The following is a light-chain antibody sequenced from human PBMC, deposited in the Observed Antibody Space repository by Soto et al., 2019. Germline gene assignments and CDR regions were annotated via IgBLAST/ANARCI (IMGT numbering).Light chain of an antibody. J-gene: IGKJ1*01. Sequence: DIQITQSPSSLSASVGDRVTITCRASQDITTYLNWYQQKPGKAPKLLIYDASSLQSGVPSRFSGTGSGTDFTLAISSLQPEDFATYYCQQTYSTPQTFGQGTKVDIK. CDR1: QDITTY. CDR3: QQTYSTPQT. V-gene: IGKV1-39*01. CDR2: DAS.